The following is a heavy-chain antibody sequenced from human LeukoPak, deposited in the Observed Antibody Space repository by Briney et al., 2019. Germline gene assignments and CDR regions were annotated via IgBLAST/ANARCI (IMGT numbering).Heavy chain of an antibody. V-gene: IGHV3-66*01. CDR3: TTFLRGSYYPLRSDY. J-gene: IGHJ4*02. D-gene: IGHD1-26*01. Sequence: GGSLRLSCAASEFSVGSNYMTWVRQAPGKGREGVSLIYSGGSTYYADSVKGRFTISRDNSKNTLYLQLNSLKTEDTAVYYCTTFLRGSYYPLRSDYWGQGTLVTVSS. CDR1: EFSVGSNY. CDR2: IYSGGST.